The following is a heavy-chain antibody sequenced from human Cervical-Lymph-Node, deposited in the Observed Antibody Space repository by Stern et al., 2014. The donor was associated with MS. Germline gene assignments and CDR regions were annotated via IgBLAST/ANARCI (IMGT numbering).Heavy chain of an antibody. V-gene: IGHV3-73*01. CDR1: GLRFSDAA. CDR2: IRGKDKNYAT. CDR3: SPASAI. J-gene: IGHJ3*02. Sequence: VQLVESGGGLVQPGGSLKLSCVVSGLRFSDAAVHWVRQAPGKGLEWVGRIRGKDKNYATSYAASVKGRFTLSRSDSQNTAFLLMNSLKREDTAVYYCSPASAIWGQGTAVTVSS.